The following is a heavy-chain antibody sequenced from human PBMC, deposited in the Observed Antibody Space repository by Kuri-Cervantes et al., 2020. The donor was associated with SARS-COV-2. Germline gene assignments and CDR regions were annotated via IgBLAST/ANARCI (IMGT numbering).Heavy chain of an antibody. CDR2: IYSGGST. D-gene: IGHD2-21*02. CDR1: GFTVSSNY. Sequence: LSLTCAASGFTVSSNYMSWVRQAPGKGLEWVSVIYSGGSTYYADSVKGRFTISRDNSKNTLYLQMNSLRAGDTAVYYCAKPTYCGGDCSYYYYGMDVWGQGTTVTVSS. J-gene: IGHJ6*02. V-gene: IGHV3-53*01. CDR3: AKPTYCGGDCSYYYYGMDV.